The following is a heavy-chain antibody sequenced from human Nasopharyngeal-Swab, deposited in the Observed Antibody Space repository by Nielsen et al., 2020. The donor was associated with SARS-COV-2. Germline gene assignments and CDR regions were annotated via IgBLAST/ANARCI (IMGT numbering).Heavy chain of an antibody. D-gene: IGHD3-16*01. CDR2: ISGSGGST. Sequence: WIRQHPGKGLEWVSAISGSGGSTYYADSVKGRFTISRDNSKNTLYLQMNSLRAEETAGEDWAKEREEGATEGGDHGDQGTL. CDR3: AKEREEGATEGGDH. V-gene: IGHV3-23*01. J-gene: IGHJ4*02.